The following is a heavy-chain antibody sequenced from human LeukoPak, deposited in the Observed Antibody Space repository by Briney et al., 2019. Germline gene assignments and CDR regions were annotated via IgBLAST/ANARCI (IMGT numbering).Heavy chain of an antibody. J-gene: IGHJ4*02. CDR1: GFTFSSYS. CDR2: ISSSSSTI. D-gene: IGHD5-12*01. CDR3: ARDRSGYGADGDY. Sequence: GGSLRLSCAAYGFTFSSYSMNWVRQAPGRGLEWVSYISSSSSTIYYADSVKGRFTISRDNAKNSLYVQMNSLRDEDTAVYYCARDRSGYGADGDYWGQGTLVTVSS. V-gene: IGHV3-48*02.